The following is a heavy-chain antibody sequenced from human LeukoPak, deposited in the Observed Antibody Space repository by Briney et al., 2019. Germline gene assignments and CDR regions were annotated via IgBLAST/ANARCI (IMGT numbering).Heavy chain of an antibody. CDR3: ASHRYYYGSGSYYPYYFDY. J-gene: IGHJ4*02. V-gene: IGHV4-34*01. Sequence: NPSETLSLTCAVHGGSFSGYFWSWIRQPPGKGLEWIGSIYYSGSTYYNPSLKSRVTISVDTSKNQFSLKLSSVTAADTAVYYCASHRYYYGSGSYYPYYFDYWGQGTLVTVSS. CDR1: GGSFSGYF. CDR2: IYYSGST. D-gene: IGHD3-10*01.